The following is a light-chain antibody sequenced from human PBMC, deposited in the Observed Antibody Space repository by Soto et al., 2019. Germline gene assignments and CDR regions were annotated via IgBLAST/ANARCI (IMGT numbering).Light chain of an antibody. CDR3: HQYNNWPSWT. J-gene: IGKJ1*01. CDR1: QSVSSN. V-gene: IGKV3-15*01. Sequence: EIVMTQSPATLSVSPGERATLSCRASQSVSSNLARYQQKPGKAPRLLIYGASTRATGIPARFSGSGSGTEFTLTISSLQSEDFAVYYCHQYNNWPSWTLGQGTKVEIK. CDR2: GAS.